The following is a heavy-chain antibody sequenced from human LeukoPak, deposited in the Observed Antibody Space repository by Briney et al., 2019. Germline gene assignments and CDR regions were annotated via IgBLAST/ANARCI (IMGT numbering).Heavy chain of an antibody. CDR2: IYYSGST. CDR3: ARWAYDYIEIAYFDY. CDR1: GGSISSSY. J-gene: IGHJ4*02. V-gene: IGHV4-59*01. D-gene: IGHD3-16*01. Sequence: SETLSLTCTVSGGSISSSYWAWIRQPPGKGLEWIGYIYYSGSTNYNPSLKSRLTISVDTSKNQFSLKLSSVTAADTAVYFCARWAYDYIEIAYFDYWGQGSLVTVSS.